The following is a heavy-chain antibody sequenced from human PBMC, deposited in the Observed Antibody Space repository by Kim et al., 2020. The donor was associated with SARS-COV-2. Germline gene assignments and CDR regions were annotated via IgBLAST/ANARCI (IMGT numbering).Heavy chain of an antibody. V-gene: IGHV4-31*03. Sequence: SETLSLTCTVSGGSISSGGYYWSWIRQHPGKGLEWIGYIYYSGSTYYNPSLKSRVTISVDTSKNQFSLKLSSVTAADTAVYYCARWGIAAASFDYWGQGTLVTVSS. J-gene: IGHJ4*02. CDR1: GGSISSGGYY. D-gene: IGHD6-13*01. CDR2: IYYSGST. CDR3: ARWGIAAASFDY.